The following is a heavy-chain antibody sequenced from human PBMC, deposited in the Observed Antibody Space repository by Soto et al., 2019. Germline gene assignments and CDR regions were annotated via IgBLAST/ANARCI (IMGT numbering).Heavy chain of an antibody. J-gene: IGHJ4*02. Sequence: SEALSLTCSLSLRSMISYYWGLILKTPGRGLEWICFIYYAGSTKYNPSLNSRVTISVDTSKNQFSLTVTSGTAADTAVYCWARRIVATETFDDWGQGTLVTVSS. CDR1: LRSMISYY. V-gene: IGHV4-59*08. CDR2: IYYAGST. CDR3: ARRIVATETFDD. D-gene: IGHD5-12*01.